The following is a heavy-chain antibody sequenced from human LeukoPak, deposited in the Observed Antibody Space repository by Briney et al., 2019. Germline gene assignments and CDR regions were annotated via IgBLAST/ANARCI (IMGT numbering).Heavy chain of an antibody. CDR3: ARRRDLYSGSYYPFDY. J-gene: IGHJ4*02. CDR2: IYPGDSDA. D-gene: IGHD1-26*01. V-gene: IGHV5-51*01. CDR1: GYSFTSYW. Sequence: GESLKISCKGSGYSFTSYWIGWVRQMPGKGLKWMGIIYPGDSDARYSPSFQGQVTISADKSISTAYLQWSSLKASDTAMYYCARRRDLYSGSYYPFDYWGQGTLVSVSS.